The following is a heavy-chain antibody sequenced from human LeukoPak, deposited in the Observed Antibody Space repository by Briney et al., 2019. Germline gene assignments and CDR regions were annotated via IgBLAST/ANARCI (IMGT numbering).Heavy chain of an antibody. V-gene: IGHV3-30*18. CDR2: ISYDGNNK. Sequence: PGRFLRLSCAASGFTFSSYGMHWVRQAPGKGLEWVAVISYDGNNKYYTDSVKGRFTISRDNSKNTLYLQMNSLRAEDTAVYYCAKDRDLYDSSGSPPDYWGQGTLVTVSS. CDR1: GFTFSSYG. D-gene: IGHD3-22*01. CDR3: AKDRDLYDSSGSPPDY. J-gene: IGHJ4*02.